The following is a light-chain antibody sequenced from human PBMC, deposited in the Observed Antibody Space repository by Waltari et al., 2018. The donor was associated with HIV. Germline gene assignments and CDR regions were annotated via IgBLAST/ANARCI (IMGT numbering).Light chain of an antibody. J-gene: IGKJ4*01. V-gene: IGKV1-12*01. Sequence: IHMPQSPSSVSASVGGAVPISCRASQNICRTLAWYQLKPGKAPRLLIYDASRLDDGVPARFRGSGSRSNFTFAITSLQPEDFAIYVCQQAKSFPHTFAAGTRVE. CDR3: QQAKSFPHT. CDR2: DAS. CDR1: QNICRT.